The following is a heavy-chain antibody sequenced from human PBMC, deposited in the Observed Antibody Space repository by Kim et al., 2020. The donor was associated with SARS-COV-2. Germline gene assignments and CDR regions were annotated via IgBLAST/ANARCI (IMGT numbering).Heavy chain of an antibody. D-gene: IGHD3-22*01. CDR2: IYYSGST. V-gene: IGHV4-31*03. CDR3: ARCSVGKEPWYYDSSGYYFQFDY. J-gene: IGHJ4*02. Sequence: SETLSLTCTVSGGSISSGGYYWSWIRQHPGKGLEWIGYIYYSGSTYYNPSLKSRVTISVDTSKNQFSLKLSSVTAADTAVYYCARCSVGKEPWYYDSSGYYFQFDYWGQGTLVTVSS. CDR1: GGSISSGGYY.